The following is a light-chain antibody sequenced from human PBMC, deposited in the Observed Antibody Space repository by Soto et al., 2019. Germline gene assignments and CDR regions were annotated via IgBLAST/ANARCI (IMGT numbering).Light chain of an antibody. Sequence: TVLTQSPGTGSLSPGERATRSCRSSQNVSSNLLVWYQQHPGQAPRLLIYGASSRATGIPDRFSGSGSGTDFTLTISSLEPEDFAVYYCQQRNNWPRITFGQGTKVDI. CDR3: QQRNNWPRIT. J-gene: IGKJ1*01. CDR1: QNVSSNL. CDR2: GAS. V-gene: IGKV3D-20*02.